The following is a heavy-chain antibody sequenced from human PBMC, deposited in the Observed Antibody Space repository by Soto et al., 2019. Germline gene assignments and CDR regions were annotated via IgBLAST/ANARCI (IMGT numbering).Heavy chain of an antibody. CDR3: ARGISSWYANDAFDI. Sequence: SETLSLTCTVSGGSISSSSYYWGWIRQPPGKGLEWIGSIYYSGSTYYNPSLKSRVTISVDTSKNQFSLKLSSVTAADTAVYYCARGISSWYANDAFDIWGQGTMVTVSS. V-gene: IGHV4-39*01. CDR2: IYYSGST. CDR1: GGSISSSSYY. D-gene: IGHD6-13*01. J-gene: IGHJ3*02.